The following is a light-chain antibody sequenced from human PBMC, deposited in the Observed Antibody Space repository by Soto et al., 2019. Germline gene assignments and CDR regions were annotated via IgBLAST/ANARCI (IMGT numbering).Light chain of an antibody. CDR3: AAWDDTLSGQV. J-gene: IGLJ3*02. Sequence: QSVLTQPPSASGTPGQRVSISCSGSRSNIGRNYVYWYQQLPGTAPKLLIQRNNERPSGVPDRFSGSKSGTSVSLAISGLRSEDEATYYCAAWDDTLSGQVFGGGTKRTVL. CDR2: RNN. CDR1: RSNIGRNY. V-gene: IGLV1-47*01.